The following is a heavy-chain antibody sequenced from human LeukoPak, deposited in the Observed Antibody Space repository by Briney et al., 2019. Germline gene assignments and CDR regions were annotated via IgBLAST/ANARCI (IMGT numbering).Heavy chain of an antibody. D-gene: IGHD3-22*01. CDR1: GFALSTSGVG. Sequence: SGPTLVKPTQTLTLTCTFSGFALSTSGVGVGWIRQPPGKALEWLALIYWDDEKRYSPSLKSRLTITKDTSKNQVVLTMTNMDPVDTATYYCAHSEVVTKLDAFDIWGQGTMVTVSS. V-gene: IGHV2-5*02. J-gene: IGHJ3*02. CDR3: AHSEVVTKLDAFDI. CDR2: IYWDDEK.